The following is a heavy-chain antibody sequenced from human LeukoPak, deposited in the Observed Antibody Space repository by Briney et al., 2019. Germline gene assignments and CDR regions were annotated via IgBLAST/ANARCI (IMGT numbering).Heavy chain of an antibody. Sequence: SETLSLTCAVYGGSLTGYYMSWIRQSPGKGLEWLRELSHGGDTNYNPSLKRRVTISVDTSKNQFSLRLTSSTAADTAVYFCASPSECCGSAFRLWGRGTLVTVSS. CDR1: GGSLTGYY. CDR3: ASPSECCGSAFRL. CDR2: LSHGGDT. D-gene: IGHD1-26*01. J-gene: IGHJ2*01. V-gene: IGHV4-34*01.